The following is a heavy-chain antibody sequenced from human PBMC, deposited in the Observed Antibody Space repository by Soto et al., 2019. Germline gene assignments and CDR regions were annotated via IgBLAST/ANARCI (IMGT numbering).Heavy chain of an antibody. CDR1: GFTFNTYG. D-gene: IGHD2-15*01. CDR3: ARGDCTGAYCYSWPFNYGVDV. CDR2: IWYDVRNK. Sequence: QVQLVESGGGVVQPGGSLRLSCTNSGFTFNTYGMYWVRQAPGKGLEWGGIIWYDVRNKYYGDSVKGRVTISRDNSKNTLYLQMSSLRAEDTALYYCARGDCTGAYCYSWPFNYGVDVWGQVTTVTVSS. J-gene: IGHJ6*02. V-gene: IGHV3-33*08.